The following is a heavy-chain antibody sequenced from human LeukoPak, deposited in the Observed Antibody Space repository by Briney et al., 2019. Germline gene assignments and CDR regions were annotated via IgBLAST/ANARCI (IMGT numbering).Heavy chain of an antibody. D-gene: IGHD4-23*01. CDR3: ERVVPRYGGNSQDWFDR. CDR2: MNPNSGNT. J-gene: IGHJ5*02. Sequence: GASVKVSCKASGYTFTSYDINWVRQAPGQGLEWMGWMNPNSGNTGYAQKFQSRVTMTRNTSMSTAYMELSSQRSEDTAVYYCERVVPRYGGNSQDWFDRWREGTLVTVSS. CDR1: GYTFTSYD. V-gene: IGHV1-8*01.